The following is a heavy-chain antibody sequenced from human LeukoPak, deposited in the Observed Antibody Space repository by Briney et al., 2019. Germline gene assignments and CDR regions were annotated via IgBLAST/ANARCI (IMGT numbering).Heavy chain of an antibody. Sequence: GSLRLSCASSGFNFSNYCMQWVRQAPGKGLEWVAVISYXGSNKYYADSVKGRFTISRDNSKNTLYLEMNRLRAEDTAVYYCXKRGDCXSXSXXLFDYWGQGTLVTVSS. D-gene: IGHD2-2*01. CDR2: ISYXGSNK. CDR1: GFNFSNYC. J-gene: IGHJ4*02. CDR3: XKRGDCXSXSXXLFDY. V-gene: IGHV3-30*18.